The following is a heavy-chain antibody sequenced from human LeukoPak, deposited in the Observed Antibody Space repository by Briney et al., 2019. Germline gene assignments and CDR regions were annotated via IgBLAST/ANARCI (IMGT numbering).Heavy chain of an antibody. D-gene: IGHD3-10*01. CDR1: GDSISSSTYY. CDR3: HGSGGLYYYYYYMDV. J-gene: IGHJ6*03. Sequence: KPSETLSLTCNVSGDSISSSTYYWGWIRQPPGKGLEWIGEIYHSGSTNYNPSLKSRVTISVDKSKNQFSLKLSSVTAADTAVYYCHGSGGLYYYYYYMDVWGKGTTVTVSS. CDR2: IYHSGST. V-gene: IGHV4-39*07.